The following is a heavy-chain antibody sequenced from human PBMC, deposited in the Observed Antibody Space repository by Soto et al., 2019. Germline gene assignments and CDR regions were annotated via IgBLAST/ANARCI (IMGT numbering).Heavy chain of an antibody. CDR3: ASGAVNDFWTVLYHPFDY. CDR2: ISSSSSYI. D-gene: IGHD3-3*01. CDR1: GFTFSSYS. V-gene: IGHV3-21*01. Sequence: GGSLRLSCAASGFTFSSYSMNWVRQAPGKGLEWVSSISSSSSYIYYADSVKGRFTISRDNAKNSMYLQMNSLSAEDTAVYYCASGAVNDFWTVLYHPFDYWGQGTLVTVSS. J-gene: IGHJ4*02.